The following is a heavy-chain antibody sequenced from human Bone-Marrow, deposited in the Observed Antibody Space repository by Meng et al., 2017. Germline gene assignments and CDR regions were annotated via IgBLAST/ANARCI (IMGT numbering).Heavy chain of an antibody. V-gene: IGHV1-69*06. CDR3: ATLPPRDIVVVPAAYNWFDP. CDR2: IIPIFGTA. Sequence: SVKVSCKASGGTFSSYAISWVRQAPGQGLEWMGGIIPIFGTANYAQKFQGRVTITADKSTSTAYIELSSLRSEDTAVYYCATLPPRDIVVVPAAYNWFDPWGQGTLVTVSS. J-gene: IGHJ5*02. CDR1: GGTFSSYA. D-gene: IGHD2-2*01.